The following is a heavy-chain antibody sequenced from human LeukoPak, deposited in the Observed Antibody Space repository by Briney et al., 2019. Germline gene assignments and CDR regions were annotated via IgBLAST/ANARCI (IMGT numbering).Heavy chain of an antibody. CDR2: FFLKGST. D-gene: IGHD3-22*01. V-gene: IGHV4-38-2*02. J-gene: IGHJ4*02. CDR1: GYSITSAYY. Sequence: SETLSLTCTVSGYSITSAYYWGWIRQPPGEGLEWIGSFFLKGSTYYNPSLKSRVTISVDTSKNQFSLTLSSVTAADTAVYYCARRYYEWRTFDYWGQGTLVTVSS. CDR3: ARRYYEWRTFDY.